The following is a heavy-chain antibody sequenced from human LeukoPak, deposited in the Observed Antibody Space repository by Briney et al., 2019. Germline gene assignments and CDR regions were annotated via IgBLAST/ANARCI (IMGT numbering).Heavy chain of an antibody. CDR3: AGSIVVVTSGPSDAFDI. J-gene: IGHJ3*02. D-gene: IGHD2-21*02. Sequence: AGGSLRLSCAASGFIFSNYGMHWVRQPPGKGLEWVAVISYDGSNKYYADSVKGRFTISRDNSKNTLYLQMNSLRAEDTAVYYCAGSIVVVTSGPSDAFDIWGQGTMVTVSS. CDR2: ISYDGSNK. V-gene: IGHV3-30*03. CDR1: GFIFSNYG.